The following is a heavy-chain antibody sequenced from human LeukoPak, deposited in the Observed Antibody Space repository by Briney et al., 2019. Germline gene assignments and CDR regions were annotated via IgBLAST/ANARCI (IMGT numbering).Heavy chain of an antibody. V-gene: IGHV3-23*01. CDR3: AKGLRWELLLGYYFDY. D-gene: IGHD1-26*01. CDR2: ISGSGSST. CDR1: GFTFSSYS. Sequence: GGSLRLSCAASGFTFSSYSMNWVRQAPGKGLEWVSAISGSGSSTYYADSVKGRFTISRGNSKNTLYLQMNSLRAEDTAVYYCAKGLRWELLLGYYFDYWGQGTLVTVSS. J-gene: IGHJ4*02.